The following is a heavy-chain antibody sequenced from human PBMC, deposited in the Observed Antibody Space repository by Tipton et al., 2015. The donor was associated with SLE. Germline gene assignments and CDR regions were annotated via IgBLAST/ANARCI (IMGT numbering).Heavy chain of an antibody. J-gene: IGHJ4*02. CDR3: TTGLGGNNY. Sequence: SLRLSCAASGLTLSDAWMNWVRQAPGKGLEWVGRIKSNTAGGTTSYAAPVKGRFTISRDDSKNTLYMQMNSLKTEDTAVYYCTTGLGGNNYWGRGTLVTVSS. V-gene: IGHV3-15*06. CDR1: GLTLSDAW. CDR2: IKSNTAGGTT. D-gene: IGHD3-10*01.